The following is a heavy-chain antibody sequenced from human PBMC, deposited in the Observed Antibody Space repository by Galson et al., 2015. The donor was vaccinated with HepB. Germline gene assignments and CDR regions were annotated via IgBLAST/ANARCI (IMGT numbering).Heavy chain of an antibody. D-gene: IGHD3-10*01. CDR2: ISGSGSGT. CDR1: GFTFSNFA. V-gene: IGHV3-23*01. J-gene: IGHJ3*02. Sequence: SLRLSCAASGFTFSNFAMNWVRQAPGKGLEWVSGISGSGSGTYYADSVKGRFTISRDNSKNTLYLQMNNLRAEDTAVYYCAKVWFGELYGAFDIWGQGTMVTVSS. CDR3: AKVWFGELYGAFDI.